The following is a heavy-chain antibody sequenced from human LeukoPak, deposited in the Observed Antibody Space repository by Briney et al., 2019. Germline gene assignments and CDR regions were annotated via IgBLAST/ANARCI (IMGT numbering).Heavy chain of an antibody. D-gene: IGHD3-22*01. CDR2: FDPEDGET. J-gene: IGHJ4*02. Sequence: ASVKVSCKVSGYTLTALSMHWVRQAPGKGLEWMGGFDPEDGETIYAQKFQGRVTMTEDTSTDTAYMELSSLGSQDTAVYYCATTEGDSSGYRYFDYWGQGTLVTVSS. CDR1: GYTLTALS. CDR3: ATTEGDSSGYRYFDY. V-gene: IGHV1-24*01.